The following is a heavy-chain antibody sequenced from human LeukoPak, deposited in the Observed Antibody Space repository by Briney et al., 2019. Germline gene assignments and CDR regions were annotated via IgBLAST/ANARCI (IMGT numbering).Heavy chain of an antibody. V-gene: IGHV4-4*02. CDR2: IYHSGGA. J-gene: IGHJ4*02. CDR1: GASIDSHSW. Sequence: PSGTLSLTCAVSGASIDSHSWWSWVRQPPGKGLEWIGEIYHSGGANYKPSLKSRVTMSVDTSKNHFSLKLTSVTAADTAVYYCAYNRNFALDDWGQGTLVTVSS. D-gene: IGHD1-14*01. CDR3: AYNRNFALDD.